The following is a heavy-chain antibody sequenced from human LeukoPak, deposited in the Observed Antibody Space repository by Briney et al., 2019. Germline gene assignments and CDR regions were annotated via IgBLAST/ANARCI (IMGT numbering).Heavy chain of an antibody. CDR3: WYRDY. CDR1: GFTFGTYA. CDR2: ISSSSSTI. V-gene: IGHV3-48*04. D-gene: IGHD6-13*01. J-gene: IGHJ4*02. Sequence: GGSLRLSCAASGFTFGTYAMNWVRQAPGKGLEWVSYISSSSSTIYFPDSVKGRFTISRDNAKNSLYLQMNSLRAEDTAVYYCWYRDYWGQGTLVTVSS.